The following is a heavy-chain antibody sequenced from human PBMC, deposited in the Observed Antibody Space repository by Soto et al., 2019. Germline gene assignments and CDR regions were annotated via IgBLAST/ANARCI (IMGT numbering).Heavy chain of an antibody. CDR3: AGSLQGATTNYASNWFGP. J-gene: IGHJ5*02. CDR2: INTYSGNT. V-gene: IGHV1-18*01. Sequence: QVQLVQSGAEVKKPGASVKVSCKASGYTFTGYSVTWVRQAPGQGLEWMGWINTYSGNTNYAQKLQGRVTVTTDTSTNTVYMELRSLRSDDTAVYYCAGSLQGATTNYASNWFGPWGQGTLVTVSS. CDR1: GYTFTGYS. D-gene: IGHD4-4*01.